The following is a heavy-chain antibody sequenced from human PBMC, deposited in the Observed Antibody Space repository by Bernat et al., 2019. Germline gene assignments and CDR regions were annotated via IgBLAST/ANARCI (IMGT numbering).Heavy chain of an antibody. J-gene: IGHJ4*02. Sequence: QVQLQESGPGLVKPSQTLSLTCTVSGGSISSGGYYWSWIRQHPGKGLEWIGYIYYSGSTHYNPSLKSRVTISVDTSKNQFSLKLSSVTAADTAVYYCARGSITIFGVVMPIDYWGQGTLVTVSS. CDR1: GGSISSGGYY. V-gene: IGHV4-31*03. CDR3: ARGSITIFGVVMPIDY. CDR2: IYYSGST. D-gene: IGHD3-3*01.